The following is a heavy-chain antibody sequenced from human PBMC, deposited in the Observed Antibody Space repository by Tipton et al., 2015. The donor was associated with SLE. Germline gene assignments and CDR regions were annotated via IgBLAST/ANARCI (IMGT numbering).Heavy chain of an antibody. CDR1: GVSISSGSYY. D-gene: IGHD2-15*01. Sequence: TLSLTCTVSGVSISSGSYYWNWIRQPAGKGLEWIGRVYTPGGPYYNPSLESRVAISMDTSKNQFSLKLTSVTAADSAVYYCAGTSNSVVASRFSVAMDVWGQGTTVMVSS. V-gene: IGHV4-61*02. CDR2: VYTPGGP. CDR3: AGTSNSVVASRFSVAMDV. J-gene: IGHJ6*02.